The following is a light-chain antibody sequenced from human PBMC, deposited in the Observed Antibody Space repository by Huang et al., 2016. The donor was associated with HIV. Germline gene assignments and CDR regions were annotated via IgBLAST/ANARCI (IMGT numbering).Light chain of an antibody. CDR2: GAS. CDR1: QSVTS. Sequence: EIVMTQSPATLSVSPGERGTLSCRASQSVTSLAWYQQKPGQTPRLLIDGASTRATGIPARFSGSGSGTDFTLTISSLQSEDFAVYYCQQYNNWPSITFGQGTRLEIK. V-gene: IGKV3-15*01. CDR3: QQYNNWPSIT. J-gene: IGKJ5*01.